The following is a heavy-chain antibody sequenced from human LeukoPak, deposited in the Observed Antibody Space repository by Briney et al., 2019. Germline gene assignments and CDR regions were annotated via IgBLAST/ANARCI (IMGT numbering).Heavy chain of an antibody. CDR2: ISSSSSYI. D-gene: IGHD3-10*01. V-gene: IGHV3-21*01. CDR3: AREPGWFGEYGLFDY. Sequence: GGSLRLSCAASGFTFSSYSMNWVRQAPGKGLEWVSSISSSSSYIYYGDSVKGGFTISRDNAKNSLYLQMNSLRAVDTAVYYCAREPGWFGEYGLFDYWGQGTLVTVSS. CDR1: GFTFSSYS. J-gene: IGHJ4*02.